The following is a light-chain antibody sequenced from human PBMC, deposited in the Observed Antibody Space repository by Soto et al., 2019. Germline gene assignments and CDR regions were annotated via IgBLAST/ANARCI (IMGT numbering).Light chain of an antibody. CDR1: SNDVGSYSY. CDR3: NSYTSNNILV. Sequence: QSVLTQPASVSGSPGQSITISCTGTSNDVGSYSYVSWYQQHPGKAPTLMIYDVSSRPSGVSNRFSGSKSGNTASLTISGLQAEDEADYYCNSYTSNNILVFGGGTKLTVL. V-gene: IGLV2-14*03. J-gene: IGLJ2*01. CDR2: DVS.